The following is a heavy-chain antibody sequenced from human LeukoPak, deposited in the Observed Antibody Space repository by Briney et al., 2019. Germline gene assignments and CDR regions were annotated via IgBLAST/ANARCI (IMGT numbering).Heavy chain of an antibody. D-gene: IGHD3-9*01. CDR1: GYSFTTYY. Sequence: ASVKVSCKASGYSFTTYYMHWVRQAPGQGLEWMGIINPSGGSTNYGQKFQGRVTMTTDTSTSTAYMELRSLRSDDTAVYYCARDSGYDILTGYYFNWFDPWGQGTLVTVSS. V-gene: IGHV1-46*01. J-gene: IGHJ5*02. CDR2: INPSGGST. CDR3: ARDSGYDILTGYYFNWFDP.